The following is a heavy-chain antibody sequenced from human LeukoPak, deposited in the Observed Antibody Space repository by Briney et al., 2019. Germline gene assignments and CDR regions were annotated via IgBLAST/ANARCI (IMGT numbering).Heavy chain of an antibody. V-gene: IGHV3-21*01. Sequence: GGSLRLSCAASGFTFSSYSMNWVRQAPGKGLEWVSSISSSSSYIYYADSVKGRFTISRDNAKNSLYLQMNSLRAEDTAVYYCARVVGDCSSTSCYPDYWGQGTLVTVSS. J-gene: IGHJ4*02. CDR2: ISSSSSYI. CDR1: GFTFSSYS. CDR3: ARVVGDCSSTSCYPDY. D-gene: IGHD2-2*01.